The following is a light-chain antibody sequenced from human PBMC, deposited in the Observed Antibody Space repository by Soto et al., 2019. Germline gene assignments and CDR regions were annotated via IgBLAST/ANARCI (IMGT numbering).Light chain of an antibody. J-gene: IGLJ3*02. CDR2: EVS. Sequence: QSVLTQPPSASGSPGQSVTISCTGTSSDVGGYDYVSWYQQHPGKAPKLMLYEVSERPSGVPDRFSGSKSGNTASLTVSGLQAEDEADYYCSSHADNYNWVFGGGTQLTVL. CDR3: SSHADNYNWV. CDR1: SSDVGGYDY. V-gene: IGLV2-8*01.